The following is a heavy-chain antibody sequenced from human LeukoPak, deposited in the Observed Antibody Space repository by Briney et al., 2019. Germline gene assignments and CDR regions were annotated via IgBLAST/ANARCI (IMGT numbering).Heavy chain of an antibody. CDR3: ARGYSLYDSSGYWTY. D-gene: IGHD3-22*01. CDR1: GGSISSGDYY. Sequence: SETLSLTCTVSGGSISSGDYYWSWIRQPPGKGLEWIGYSSYSGSTNYNPSLKSRVTISVDTSKNQFSLKLSAVTAADTAAYYCARGYSLYDSSGYWTYWGQGTLVTVSS. V-gene: IGHV4-61*08. J-gene: IGHJ4*02. CDR2: SSYSGST.